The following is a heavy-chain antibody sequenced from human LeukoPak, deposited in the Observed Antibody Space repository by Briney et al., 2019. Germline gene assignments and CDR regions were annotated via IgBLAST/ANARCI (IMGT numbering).Heavy chain of an antibody. V-gene: IGHV4-59*01. CDR3: ARTGVTGTTPDY. CDR2: IYSSGST. J-gene: IGHJ4*02. CDR1: GGSISSYY. Sequence: SETLSLTCTVSGGSISSYYWSWIRQPPGKGLEWIGYIYSSGSTNYNPSLKSRVTISVDTSKNQFSLKLSSVTAADTAVYYCARTGVTGTTPDYWGQGTLVTVSS. D-gene: IGHD1-7*01.